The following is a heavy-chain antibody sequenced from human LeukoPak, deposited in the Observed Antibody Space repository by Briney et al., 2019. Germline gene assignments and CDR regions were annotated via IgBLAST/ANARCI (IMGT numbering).Heavy chain of an antibody. V-gene: IGHV1-58*01. D-gene: IGHD6-13*01. CDR3: AAFPPIAADGMDV. CDR1: GFTFTSSA. Sequence: SVKVSCKASGFTFTSSAVQWVRQARGQRLEWIGWIVVGSGNTNYAQKFQERVTITRDMSTSTAYMELSSLRSEDTAVYYCAAFPPIAADGMDVWGQGTTVTVSS. J-gene: IGHJ6*02. CDR2: IVVGSGNT.